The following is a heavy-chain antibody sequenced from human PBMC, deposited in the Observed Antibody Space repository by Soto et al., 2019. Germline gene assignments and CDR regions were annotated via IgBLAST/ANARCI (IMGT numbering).Heavy chain of an antibody. CDR3: ARRPDGFDF. J-gene: IGHJ4*02. V-gene: IGHV4-34*01. CDR2: INHSGTT. CDR1: GGPFSGYF. Sequence: SETLSLTCGVYGGPFSGYFWNWIRQPPGKGLEWIGEINHSGTTNYNPSLKSRVAISVDTSKNQFSLKLSSVTAADTAIYYCARRPDGFDFWGQGTLVTVS.